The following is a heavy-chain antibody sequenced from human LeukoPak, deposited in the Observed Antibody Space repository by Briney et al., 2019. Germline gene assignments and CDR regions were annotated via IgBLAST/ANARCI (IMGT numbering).Heavy chain of an antibody. J-gene: IGHJ4*02. D-gene: IGHD3-3*02. Sequence: PSETLSLTCTVSGYSISSGYYWGWIRQPPGKGLEWIGSIYHSGSTYYNPSLKSRVTISVDTSKNQFSLKLSSVTAADTAVYYCARDRTGWHFFDYWGQGTLVTVSS. CDR1: GYSISSGYY. CDR3: ARDRTGWHFFDY. CDR2: IYHSGST. V-gene: IGHV4-38-2*02.